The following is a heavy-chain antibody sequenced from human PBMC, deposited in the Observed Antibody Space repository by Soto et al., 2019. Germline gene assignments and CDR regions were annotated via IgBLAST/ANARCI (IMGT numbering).Heavy chain of an antibody. V-gene: IGHV1-69*04. CDR1: GGTFSSYT. D-gene: IGHD2-2*01. CDR3: AREVRDCSSTSCYEVVDY. Sequence: GASVKVSCKASGGTFSSYTSRWVRQAPGQGLEWMGRIIPILGIANYAQKFQGRVTITADKSTSTAYMELSSLRSEDTAVYYCAREVRDCSSTSCYEVVDYWGQGTLVTVSS. CDR2: IIPILGIA. J-gene: IGHJ4*02.